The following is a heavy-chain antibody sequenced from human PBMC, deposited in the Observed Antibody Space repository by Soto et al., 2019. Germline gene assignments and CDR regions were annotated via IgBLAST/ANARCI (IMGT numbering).Heavy chain of an antibody. CDR2: FYYSWST. CDR1: GGSVRSGSYY. CDR3: ARDQVAAAFYYGMDV. V-gene: IGHV4-61*01. D-gene: IGHD6-13*01. Sequence: PYETLSLSCTLSGGSVRSGSYYWCWIRQPPGKGLEWIRYFYYSWSTNYNPSLTSRVTISVDTSKNQFSLKVSSVIAADTAVYYCARDQVAAAFYYGMDVWGQGTTVTVSS. J-gene: IGHJ6*02.